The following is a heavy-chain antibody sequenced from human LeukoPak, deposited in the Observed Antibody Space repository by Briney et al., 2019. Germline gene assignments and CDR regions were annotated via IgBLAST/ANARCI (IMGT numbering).Heavy chain of an antibody. V-gene: IGHV3-74*01. J-gene: IGHJ5*02. CDR1: GXTFSNYW. CDR3: ARSDWFDP. Sequence: GGSLRLSWAASGXTFSNYWMHWVRQAPGKGLVWVSRIESDGTSTSYADSVKGRFTISRDNAKNTVYLQMNSLRAEDTAVYYCARSDWFDPWGQGTLVTVSS. CDR2: IESDGTST.